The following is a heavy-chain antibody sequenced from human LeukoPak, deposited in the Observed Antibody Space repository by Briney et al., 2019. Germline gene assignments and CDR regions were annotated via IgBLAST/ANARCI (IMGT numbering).Heavy chain of an antibody. CDR1: GFTFSSYA. J-gene: IGHJ4*02. D-gene: IGHD5-12*01. V-gene: IGHV3-30-3*01. Sequence: PGGSLRLSCAASGFTFSSYAMHWVRQAPGKGLEWVAVISYDGSNKYYADSVKGRFTISRDNSKNTLYLQMNSLGAEDTALYYCARGDGDEYSGPDYWGQGTLVTVSS. CDR3: ARGDGDEYSGPDY. CDR2: ISYDGSNK.